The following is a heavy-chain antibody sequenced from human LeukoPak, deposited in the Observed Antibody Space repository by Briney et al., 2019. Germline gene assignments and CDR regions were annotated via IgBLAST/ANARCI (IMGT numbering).Heavy chain of an antibody. D-gene: IGHD5-18*01. CDR2: ISGSSNSI. V-gene: IGHV3-48*01. Sequence: GGSLRLSCAVSGFTFSTFAMNWVRQAPGQGLEWVSYISGSSNSIYYADSVKGRFTISRDNARNSLYLQMSSLRAEGTAVYYCARDVGYRSWFDPWGQGTLVTVSS. CDR1: GFTFSTFA. CDR3: ARDVGYRSWFDP. J-gene: IGHJ5*02.